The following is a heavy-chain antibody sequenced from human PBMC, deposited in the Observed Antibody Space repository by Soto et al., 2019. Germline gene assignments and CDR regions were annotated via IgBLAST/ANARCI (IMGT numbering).Heavy chain of an antibody. D-gene: IGHD3-22*01. Sequence: GGSLRLSCEASRFTFRTNGMHWVRQVTGKGLEWVAVISYDGNNKYYADSVKGRFTISRDNSKNTVYLQMNNLRAEDTAMYYCAKGGSGNYLTYYYYYGMDVWGQGTTVTVSS. CDR1: RFTFRTNG. V-gene: IGHV3-30*18. CDR2: ISYDGNNK. CDR3: AKGGSGNYLTYYYYYGMDV. J-gene: IGHJ6*02.